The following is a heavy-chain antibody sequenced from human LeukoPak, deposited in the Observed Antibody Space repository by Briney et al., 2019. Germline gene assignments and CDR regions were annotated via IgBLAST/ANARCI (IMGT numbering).Heavy chain of an antibody. J-gene: IGHJ4*02. V-gene: IGHV3-7*01. CDR3: ARDRSDFWSGFTGLFDY. CDR1: GFTFSSYW. D-gene: IGHD3-3*01. Sequence: GGSLRLSCAASGFTFSSYWMSWVRQAPGKGLEWVANIKQDGSEKHYVDSVKGRFTISRDNAKNSLYLQMNSLRAEDTAVYYCARDRSDFWSGFTGLFDYWGQGTLVTVSS. CDR2: IKQDGSEK.